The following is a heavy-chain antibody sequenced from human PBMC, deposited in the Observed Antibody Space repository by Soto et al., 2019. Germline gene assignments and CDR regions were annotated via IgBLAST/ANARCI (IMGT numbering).Heavy chain of an antibody. CDR1: GFTFSSYA. Sequence: EVQLLESGGGLVQPGGSLRLSCAASGFTFSSYAMSWVRQAPGKGLEWVSAISGSGGSTYYADSVKGRFTISRDNSKNTLYLQMNSLRAADTAVYYCAKDKGFVVVGNWFDPWGQGTLVTVSS. V-gene: IGHV3-23*01. CDR3: AKDKGFVVVGNWFDP. D-gene: IGHD2-15*01. CDR2: ISGSGGST. J-gene: IGHJ5*02.